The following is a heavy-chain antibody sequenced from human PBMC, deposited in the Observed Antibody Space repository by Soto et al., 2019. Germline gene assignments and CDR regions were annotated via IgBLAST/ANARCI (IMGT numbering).Heavy chain of an antibody. D-gene: IGHD3-22*01. Sequence: ASVKVSCKASGYTFTSYGISWVRQAPGQGLEWMGWISAYNGNTNYAQKLQGRVTMTTDTSTSTAYMELRRLRSDDTAVYYCARDPRYYYDSSSHWFDPWGQGTLVTVSS. V-gene: IGHV1-18*01. CDR2: ISAYNGNT. CDR1: GYTFTSYG. CDR3: ARDPRYYYDSSSHWFDP. J-gene: IGHJ5*02.